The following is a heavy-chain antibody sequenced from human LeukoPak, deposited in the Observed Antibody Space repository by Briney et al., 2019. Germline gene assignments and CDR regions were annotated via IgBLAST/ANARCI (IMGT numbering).Heavy chain of an antibody. CDR2: INHSGST. J-gene: IGHJ6*04. V-gene: IGHV4-34*01. CDR3: ARVQLWSPYYYYGMDV. CDR1: GGSFSGYY. Sequence: SETLSLTCAVYGGSFSGYYWSRIRQPPGKGLEWIGEINHSGSTNYNPSLKSRVTISVDTSKNQFSLKLSSVTAADTAVYYCARVQLWSPYYYYGMDVWGKGTTVTVSS. D-gene: IGHD5-18*01.